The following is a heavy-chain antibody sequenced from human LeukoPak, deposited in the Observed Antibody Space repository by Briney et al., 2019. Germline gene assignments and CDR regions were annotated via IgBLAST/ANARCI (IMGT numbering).Heavy chain of an antibody. CDR1: GYTFTGYY. CDR3: ARLEASDDGFYYCYGMDV. Sequence: ASVKVSCKASGYTFTGYYMHWVRQAPGQGLEGMGGSNPNSGGTNYAQKLQGRVTMTRDTSISTAYMELSRLRSDDTAVYYCARLEASDDGFYYCYGMDVWGQGTTVTVSS. J-gene: IGHJ6*02. D-gene: IGHD3-3*01. V-gene: IGHV1-2*02. CDR2: SNPNSGGT.